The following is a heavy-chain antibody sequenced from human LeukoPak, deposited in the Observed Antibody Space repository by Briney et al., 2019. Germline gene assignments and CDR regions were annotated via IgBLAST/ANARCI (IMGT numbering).Heavy chain of an antibody. V-gene: IGHV3-11*01. CDR1: GFTFSDYY. D-gene: IGHD6-19*01. CDR2: ISSSGSTI. J-gene: IGHJ4*02. CDR3: AKGYSSGWYYFDY. Sequence: PGGSLRLSCAASGFTFSDYYMSWIRQAPGKGLEWVSYISSSGSTIYYADSVKGRFTISRDNSKNTLYLQMNSLRAEDTAVYYCAKGYSSGWYYFDYWGQGTLVTVSS.